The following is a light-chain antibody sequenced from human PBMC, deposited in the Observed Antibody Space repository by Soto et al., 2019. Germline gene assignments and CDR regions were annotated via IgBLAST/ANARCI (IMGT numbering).Light chain of an antibody. Sequence: DIQLTQSPSPLSASVGDRVTITCRASQSVSNSVNWYQQKPGKAPKLLIYAASSLQSGVPSRFSGSGSGTDFTLTINSLQPEDLATYYCQQSYSSPKTFGQGTKLEIK. J-gene: IGKJ2*01. CDR2: AAS. V-gene: IGKV1-39*01. CDR3: QQSYSSPKT. CDR1: QSVSNS.